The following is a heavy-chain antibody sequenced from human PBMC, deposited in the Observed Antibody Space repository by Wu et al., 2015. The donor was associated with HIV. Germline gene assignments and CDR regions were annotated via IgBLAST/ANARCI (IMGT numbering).Heavy chain of an antibody. CDR2: IIPLFRTT. CDR3: ARGPYSYGSGSYYLDY. J-gene: IGHJ4*02. CDR1: GGTFSSFA. D-gene: IGHD3-10*01. Sequence: QVQLVQSGAEVXKPGSSVKVSCTASGGTFSSFAISWVRQAPGQGLEWMGRIIPLFRTTNYAQEFQGRVTITADESTSTAFMELSSLRSEDTAVYYCARGPYSYGSGSYYLDYWGQGTLVTVSS. V-gene: IGHV1-69*18.